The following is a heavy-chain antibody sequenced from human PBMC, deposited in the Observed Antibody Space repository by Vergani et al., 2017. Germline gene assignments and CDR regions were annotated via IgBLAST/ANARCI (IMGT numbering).Heavy chain of an antibody. CDR3: TTDFDYDSNAA. Sequence: EVQLVESGGGLVKPGGSLRLSCAASGFTFSNAWMSWVRQAPGKGLEWVGRIKSKTDGGTTDYAAPVKGRFTISRDDSKNTLYLQMYSLKTEDTAVYYCTTDFDYDSNAAWGQGTMVTVSS. J-gene: IGHJ3*01. V-gene: IGHV3-15*01. CDR2: IKSKTDGGTT. CDR1: GFTFSNAW. D-gene: IGHD3-22*01.